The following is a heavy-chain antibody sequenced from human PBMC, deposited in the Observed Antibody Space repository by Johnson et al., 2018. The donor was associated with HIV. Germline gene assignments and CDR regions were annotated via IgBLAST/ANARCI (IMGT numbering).Heavy chain of an antibody. V-gene: IGHV3-30*02. CDR2: IRYDGSNK. Sequence: QVQLVESGGGVVQPGGSLRLSCAASGFTFSSYGMHWVRQAPGKGLEWVAFIRYDGSNKYYADSVTGRFTISRDNSKTTLYLQMNSLRAEDTAVYYCASLGGPPPFPRNDAFDIWGQGTMVTVSS. CDR1: GFTFSSYG. CDR3: ASLGGPPPFPRNDAFDI. D-gene: IGHD2-15*01. J-gene: IGHJ3*02.